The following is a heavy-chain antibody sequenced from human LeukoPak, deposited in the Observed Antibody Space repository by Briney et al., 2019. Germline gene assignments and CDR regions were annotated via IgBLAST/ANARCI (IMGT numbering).Heavy chain of an antibody. CDR3: ATDCSSTSCYGLGGY. D-gene: IGHD2-2*01. J-gene: IGHJ4*02. Sequence: ASVKVSCKASGYTFTSYGISWVRQAPGQGLEWMGRISAYNGNTNYAQKLQGRVTMTTDTSTSTAYMELRSLRSDDTAVYYCATDCSSTSCYGLGGYWGQGTLVTVSS. V-gene: IGHV1-18*01. CDR1: GYTFTSYG. CDR2: ISAYNGNT.